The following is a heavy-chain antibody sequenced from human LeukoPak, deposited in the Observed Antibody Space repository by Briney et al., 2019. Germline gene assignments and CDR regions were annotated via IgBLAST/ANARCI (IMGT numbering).Heavy chain of an antibody. J-gene: IGHJ4*02. CDR2: ISYDGSNK. V-gene: IGHV3-30-3*01. D-gene: IGHD3-9*01. CDR1: RFTFSSYA. Sequence: GGSLRLSCAASRFTFSSYAMHWVRQAPGKGLEWVAVISYDGSNKYYADSVKGRFTISRDNSKNTLYLQMNSLRAEDTAVYYCARPYDILTGPYFDYWGQGTLVTVSS. CDR3: ARPYDILTGPYFDY.